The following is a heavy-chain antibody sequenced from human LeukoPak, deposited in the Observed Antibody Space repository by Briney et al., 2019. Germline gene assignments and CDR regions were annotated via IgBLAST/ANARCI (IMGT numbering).Heavy chain of an antibody. CDR1: GGSFSGYY. CDR3: ARDMTDWWFDP. V-gene: IGHV4-31*11. Sequence: SETLSLTCAVYGGSFSGYYWSWIRQHPGKGLEWIGYIYYSGSTHYNPSLKSRVTISVDTSKNQFSLKLSSVTAADTAVYYCARDMTDWWFDPWGQGTLVTVSS. J-gene: IGHJ5*02. D-gene: IGHD3-9*01. CDR2: IYYSGST.